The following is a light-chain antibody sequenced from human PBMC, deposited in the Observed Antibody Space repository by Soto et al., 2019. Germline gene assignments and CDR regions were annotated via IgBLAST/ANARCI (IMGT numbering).Light chain of an antibody. CDR2: DAS. J-gene: IGKJ1*01. Sequence: EIVLTQSPATLSLSPGERATLSCRASQSVSSYLAWYQQKPGQAPRLLIYDASNMATGIPARFSGSGSGTDFTLTISSLEPEDFAVYYCQQRGNWPLTFGQGTKVEIK. CDR1: QSVSSY. V-gene: IGKV3-11*01. CDR3: QQRGNWPLT.